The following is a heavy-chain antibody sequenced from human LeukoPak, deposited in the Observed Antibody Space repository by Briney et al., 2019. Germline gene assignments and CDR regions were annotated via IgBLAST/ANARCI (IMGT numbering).Heavy chain of an antibody. CDR2: ISYDGSNK. CDR1: GFTFSSYA. V-gene: IGHV3-30*04. D-gene: IGHD6-19*01. CDR3: ARVQDSSGWYYFDY. Sequence: GGSLRLSCAASGFTFSSYAMHWVRQAPGKGLEWVAVISYDGSNKYYADSVKGRFTISRDNPKNTLYLQMNSLRAEDTAVYYCARVQDSSGWYYFDYWGQGTLVTVSS. J-gene: IGHJ4*02.